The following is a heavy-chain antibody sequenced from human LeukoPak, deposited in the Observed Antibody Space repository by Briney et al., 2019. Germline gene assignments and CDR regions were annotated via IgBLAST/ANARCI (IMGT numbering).Heavy chain of an antibody. V-gene: IGHV3-30-3*01. Sequence: GGSLRLSCAASGFTFSSYAMHWVRQAPGKGLEWVAVISYDGSNKYYADSVKGRFTISRDNSKNTLYLQMNSLRAEDTAVYYCARSRVGRGYCSSTSSYHDAFDIWGQGTMVTVSS. D-gene: IGHD2-2*01. J-gene: IGHJ3*02. CDR3: ARSRVGRGYCSSTSSYHDAFDI. CDR2: ISYDGSNK. CDR1: GFTFSSYA.